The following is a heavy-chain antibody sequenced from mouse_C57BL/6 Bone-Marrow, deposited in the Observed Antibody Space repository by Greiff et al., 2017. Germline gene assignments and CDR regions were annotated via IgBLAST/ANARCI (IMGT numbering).Heavy chain of an antibody. Sequence: QVQLQQPGAELVKPGASVKMSCKASGYTFTSYWITWVKQRPGQGLEWIGDIYPGSGSTNYNEKFKSKATLTVDTSSSTAYMQLSSLTSEDSAVYYGASIYYDSSWFAYWGQGTLVTVSA. V-gene: IGHV1-55*01. CDR2: IYPGSGST. CDR1: GYTFTSYW. J-gene: IGHJ3*01. D-gene: IGHD2-4*01. CDR3: ASIYYDSSWFAY.